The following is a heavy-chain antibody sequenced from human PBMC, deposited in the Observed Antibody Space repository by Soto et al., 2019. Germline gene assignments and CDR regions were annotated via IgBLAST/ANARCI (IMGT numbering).Heavy chain of an antibody. CDR2: IAYSGST. V-gene: IGHV4-59*01. D-gene: IGHD3-22*01. J-gene: IGHJ4*02. CDR3: ARDHGGYFDY. Sequence: ASETLSLTCTVSSDSISGYYWSWIRQSPGKGLEWIGYIAYSGSTHYNPSLKSRVTISVDTSKNQFSLRLSSVTAAETAMYYCARDHGGYFDYWGQGILVTVS. CDR1: SDSISGYY.